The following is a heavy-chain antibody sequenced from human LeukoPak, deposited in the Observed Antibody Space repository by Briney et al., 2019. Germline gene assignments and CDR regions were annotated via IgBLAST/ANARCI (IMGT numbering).Heavy chain of an antibody. Sequence: SVKVSCKASGGSLSNYGISWVRLAPGQGLEWMGRIIPFLDIANSAQKFQGRVTITADKSTSTVYMELSSLRSEDTAVYYCARALSLQRVASIRMPNALDIWGQGTMVTVSS. D-gene: IGHD5-12*01. CDR3: ARALSLQRVASIRMPNALDI. V-gene: IGHV1-69*04. CDR1: GGSLSNYG. CDR2: IIPFLDIA. J-gene: IGHJ3*02.